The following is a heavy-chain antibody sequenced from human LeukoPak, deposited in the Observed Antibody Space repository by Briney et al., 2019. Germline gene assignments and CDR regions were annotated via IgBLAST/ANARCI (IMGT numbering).Heavy chain of an antibody. CDR3: ARQSSSWYFFDY. J-gene: IGHJ4*02. V-gene: IGHV5-51*01. CDR2: IYPGDSDS. CDR1: GYSFTSYW. D-gene: IGHD6-13*01. Sequence: GESLKISWKGSGYSFTSYWIGWVRQLPGKGLEWMGIIYPGDSDSRNSPSFQGQVTIPADKSISTAYLPWNSLKAAGIAMYYCARQSSSWYFFDYWGQGTLVSVFS.